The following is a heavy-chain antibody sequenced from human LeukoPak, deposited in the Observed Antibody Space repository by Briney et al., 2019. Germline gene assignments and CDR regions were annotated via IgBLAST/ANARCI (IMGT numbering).Heavy chain of an antibody. CDR2: SYTGGSA. V-gene: IGHV3-53*01. CDR1: GFNVSSNY. D-gene: IGHD4-23*01. CDR3: VRSSGGKGGPGIRYFDC. J-gene: IGHJ4*02. Sequence: GGSLRLSCAASGFNVSSNYIHWVRQAPGKGLEWIAVSYTGGSAYYAESVKGRFTISRDNFKNAFYLQMKSLSAGDTAVYYCVRSSGGKGGPGIRYFDCWGQGTLVTVSS.